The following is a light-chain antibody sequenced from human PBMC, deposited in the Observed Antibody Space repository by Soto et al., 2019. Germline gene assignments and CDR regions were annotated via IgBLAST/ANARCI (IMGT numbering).Light chain of an antibody. Sequence: PGERATLSCRARQSVSSSYLAWYQQKPGQAPRLLIYDASNRAIGIPARFSGSGSGTDFTLTISSLEPEDFAVYYCQQRSNWPPNTFGQGTRLEI. J-gene: IGKJ5*01. CDR3: QQRSNWPPNT. CDR2: DAS. V-gene: IGKV3-11*01. CDR1: QSVSSSY.